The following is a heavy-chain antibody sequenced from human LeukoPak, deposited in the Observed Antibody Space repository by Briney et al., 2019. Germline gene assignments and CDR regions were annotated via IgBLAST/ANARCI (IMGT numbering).Heavy chain of an antibody. CDR3: ARAPDSASVVAATAHYYYYGMDV. J-gene: IGHJ6*02. CDR2: INPIFGIA. Sequence: ASVKVSCKASGGTFSSYAISWVRQAPGQGLEWMGRINPIFGIANYAQKIQGRVTITADKSTSTAYMELSSLRSEDTAVYYCARAPDSASVVAATAHYYYYGMDVWGQGTTVTVSS. V-gene: IGHV1-69*04. CDR1: GGTFSSYA. D-gene: IGHD2-15*01.